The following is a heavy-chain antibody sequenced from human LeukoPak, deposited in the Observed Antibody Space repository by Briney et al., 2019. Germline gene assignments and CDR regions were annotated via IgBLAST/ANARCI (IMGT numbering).Heavy chain of an antibody. J-gene: IGHJ4*02. D-gene: IGHD3-22*01. CDR2: IWYGGSNK. V-gene: IGHV3-30*02. Sequence: PGGSLRLSCAASGFTFSSYGMHWVRQAPGKGLEWVAVIWYGGSNKYYADSVKGRFTISRDNSKNTLYLQMNSLRAEDTAVYYCAKDLGYYDSSGFDYWGQGTLVTVSS. CDR1: GFTFSSYG. CDR3: AKDLGYYDSSGFDY.